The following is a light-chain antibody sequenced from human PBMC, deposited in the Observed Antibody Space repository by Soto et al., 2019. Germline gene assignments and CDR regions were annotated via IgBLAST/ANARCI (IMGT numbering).Light chain of an antibody. V-gene: IGKV1-5*03. J-gene: IGKJ2*01. CDR2: KAS. Sequence: DIQMTQSPSTLSASVGDRVTITCRASQSISSWLAWYQQKPGEAPKILIYKASSLETGVPSRFSGSGSGTEFTLTISSLQPDDFATEYCHQYDYYPYTFGQGTKLEIK. CDR3: HQYDYYPYT. CDR1: QSISSW.